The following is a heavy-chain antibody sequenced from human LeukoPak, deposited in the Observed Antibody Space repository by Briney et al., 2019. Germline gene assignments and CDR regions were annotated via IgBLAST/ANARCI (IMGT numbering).Heavy chain of an antibody. D-gene: IGHD5-18*01. J-gene: IGHJ4*02. CDR2: IKQDGSEK. CDR3: ASRYSFMFDY. CDR1: GFTFSNYW. V-gene: IGHV3-7*01. Sequence: GGSLRLSCAASGFTFSNYWMNWVRQAPGKGLEWVANIKQDGSEKYYVDSVEGRFTISRDNAKNTLYLQMNSLRAEDTAVYYCASRYSFMFDYWGQGTLVTVSS.